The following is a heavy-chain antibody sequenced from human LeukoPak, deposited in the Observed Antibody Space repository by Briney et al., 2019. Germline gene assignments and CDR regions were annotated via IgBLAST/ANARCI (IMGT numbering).Heavy chain of an antibody. J-gene: IGHJ4*02. Sequence: SVKVSCKASGGPFKSYTINWVRQAPGQGLEWMGGIFPAFGSPNYAQRFQGRLTIIADEFTNTAYMELSSLRSDNTALYFCARDGWDGYTGSYRDFWGQGTLVTVSS. CDR1: GGPFKSYT. CDR3: ARDGWDGYTGSYRDF. D-gene: IGHD5-24*01. V-gene: IGHV1-69*01. CDR2: IFPAFGSP.